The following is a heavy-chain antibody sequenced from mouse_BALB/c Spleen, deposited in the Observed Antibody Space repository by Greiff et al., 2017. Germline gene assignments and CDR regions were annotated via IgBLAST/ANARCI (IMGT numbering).Heavy chain of an antibody. V-gene: IGHV14-3*02. J-gene: IGHJ4*01. CDR3: ARADDYDRLYAIDY. D-gene: IGHD2-4*01. CDR2: IDPANGNT. CDR1: GFNIKDTY. Sequence: VQLQQSGAELVKPGASVKLSCTASGFNIKDTYMHWVKQRPEQGLEWIGRIDPANGNTKYDPKFQGKATITADTSSNTAYLQLSSLTSEDTAVYYCARADDYDRLYAIDYWGQGTSVTVSS.